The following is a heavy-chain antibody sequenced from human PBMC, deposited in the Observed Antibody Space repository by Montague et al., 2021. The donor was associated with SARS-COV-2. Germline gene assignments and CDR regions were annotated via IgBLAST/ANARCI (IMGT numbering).Heavy chain of an antibody. J-gene: IGHJ4*02. V-gene: IGHV4-39*01. CDR1: GGSFSVSSYY. CDR2: IYYSGNT. CDR3: ANMGVGRITIFGVVSRGGLDY. Sequence: SETLSLTCAVYGGSFSVSSYYWGWIRQPPGKGLEWIGNIYYSGNTYYNPSLKSRVTISVDTSKNQFSLKLSSVTAADTAVYYCANMGVGRITIFGVVSRGGLDYWGQGTLVTVSS. D-gene: IGHD3-3*01.